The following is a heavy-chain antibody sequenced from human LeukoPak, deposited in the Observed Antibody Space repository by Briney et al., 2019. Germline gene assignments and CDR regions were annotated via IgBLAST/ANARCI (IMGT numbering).Heavy chain of an antibody. V-gene: IGHV4-38-2*02. D-gene: IGHD3-22*01. CDR2: MDHSGST. J-gene: IGHJ4*02. Sequence: PSETLSLTCTVSGYFISTGYYWGWIRQPPGKGLEWIGSMDHSGSTYYNASLKSRVTISIDTSKNQFSLKLTYVTAADTAVYYCARDGGYEFDLRTGFDYWGQGTLVTVSS. CDR3: ARDGGYEFDLRTGFDY. CDR1: GYFISTGYY.